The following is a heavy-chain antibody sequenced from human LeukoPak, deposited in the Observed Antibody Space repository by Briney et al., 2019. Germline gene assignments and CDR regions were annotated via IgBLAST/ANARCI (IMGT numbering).Heavy chain of an antibody. CDR1: GYAFINYA. Sequence: GASVKVSCKASGYAFINYAITWVREAPGQGLEWMGWISTYNGGTKYARKFQGRVTMTTDTSTRTTYMELSNLRSDDTAVYYCTRTWDYSPGGRFDSWGQGTRVTVSP. J-gene: IGHJ4*02. D-gene: IGHD4-11*01. CDR3: TRTWDYSPGGRFDS. V-gene: IGHV1-18*01. CDR2: ISTYNGGT.